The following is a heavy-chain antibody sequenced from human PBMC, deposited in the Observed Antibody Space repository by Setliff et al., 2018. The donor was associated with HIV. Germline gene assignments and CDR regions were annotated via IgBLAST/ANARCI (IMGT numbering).Heavy chain of an antibody. CDR2: IYHSGNT. CDR3: ARGEACGGDCHYAFEM. Sequence: SETLSLTCTVSGGSISNSRYYWSWIRQPPGKGLEWIGSIYHSGNTYYIPSLQSRVTISIDTSKNQFSLKLNSVTAADTAVYYCARGEACGGDCHYAFEMWGQGTMVTVSS. D-gene: IGHD2-21*02. CDR1: GGSISNSRYY. J-gene: IGHJ3*02. V-gene: IGHV4-39*01.